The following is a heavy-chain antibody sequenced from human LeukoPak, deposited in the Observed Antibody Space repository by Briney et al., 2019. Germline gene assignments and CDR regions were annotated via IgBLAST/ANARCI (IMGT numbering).Heavy chain of an antibody. D-gene: IGHD3-22*01. J-gene: IGHJ1*01. CDR2: ISYDGSNK. CDR1: GFTFSSYG. V-gene: IGHV3-30*18. Sequence: GGSLRLSCAASGFTFSSYGMHWVRQAPGKGLEWVAVISYDGSNKYYADSVKGRFTISRDNSKNTLYLQMNSLRAEDTAVYYCAKAPPGDSSGYYLLEYFQHWGQGTLVTVSS. CDR3: AKAPPGDSSGYYLLEYFQH.